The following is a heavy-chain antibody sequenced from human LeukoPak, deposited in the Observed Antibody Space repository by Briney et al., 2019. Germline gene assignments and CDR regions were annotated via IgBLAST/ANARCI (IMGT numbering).Heavy chain of an antibody. CDR2: ISSSSSYI. CDR3: ASQYCGADCYFDY. V-gene: IGHV3-21*01. D-gene: IGHD2-21*02. CDR1: GFTFSSYS. Sequence: GGSLRLSCAASGFTFSSYSMNWVRQAPGKGLEWVSSISSSSSYIYYADSVKGRFTISRNNAKNSLYLQMNSLRAEDTAVYYCASQYCGADCYFDYWGQGTLVTVSS. J-gene: IGHJ4*02.